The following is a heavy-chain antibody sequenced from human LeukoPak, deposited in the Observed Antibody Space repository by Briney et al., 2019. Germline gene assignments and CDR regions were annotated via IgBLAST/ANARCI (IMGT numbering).Heavy chain of an antibody. Sequence: ASVTVSCTASGGTFSIYAISWVRQAPGQGLEWMGRIIPILGIANYAQKFQGRVTITADKSTSTAYMELSSLRSEDTAVYYCARVSGEQLWLINWFDPWGQGTLVTVSS. CDR3: ARVSGEQLWLINWFDP. J-gene: IGHJ5*02. CDR1: GGTFSIYA. V-gene: IGHV1-69*04. CDR2: IIPILGIA. D-gene: IGHD5-18*01.